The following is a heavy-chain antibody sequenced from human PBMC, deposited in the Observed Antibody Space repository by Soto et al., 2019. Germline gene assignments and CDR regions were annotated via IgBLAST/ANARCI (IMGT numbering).Heavy chain of an antibody. J-gene: IGHJ4*02. CDR2: MNPNSGNT. CDR3: ARGNPQQGFMITFGGVSVEGGGIDY. Sequence: QVPLVQSGAEVKKPGASVKVSCKASGYTFTSYDINWVRQATGQGLEWMGWMNPNSGNTGYAQKFQGRVTMTRNTFSRTAYMVLSSVRSEDTAVYYGARGNPQQGFMITFGGVSVEGGGIDYWGQGTLVTVSS. CDR1: GYTFTSYD. D-gene: IGHD3-16*02. V-gene: IGHV1-8*01.